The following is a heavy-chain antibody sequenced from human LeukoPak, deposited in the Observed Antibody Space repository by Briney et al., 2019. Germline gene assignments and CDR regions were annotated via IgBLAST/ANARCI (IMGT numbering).Heavy chain of an antibody. CDR1: GYSFTNYY. CDR2: INPSGGST. D-gene: IGHD2-21*02. J-gene: IGHJ6*02. CDR3: ARRSGDYFHGMDV. V-gene: IGHV1-46*01. Sequence: ASVKVSCKASGYSFTNYYIHCVRQAPGQGLEWMGIINPSGGSTTYAQKFQGRVTMTRDTSTSTVYMELCSLRSEDTAVYYCARRSGDYFHGMDVWGQGTTVTVSS.